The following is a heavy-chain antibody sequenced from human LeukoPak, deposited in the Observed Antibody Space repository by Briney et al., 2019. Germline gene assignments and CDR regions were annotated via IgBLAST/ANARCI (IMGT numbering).Heavy chain of an antibody. J-gene: IGHJ4*02. V-gene: IGHV3-7*01. Sequence: GGSLRLSCAASGFTFSSYWMSWVRQAPGKGLEWVANIKQDGSEKYYVDSVKGRFTISRENAKNSLYLQMNSLRAGDTAVYYCARGGWFGELSLQYDYWGQGTLVTVSS. CDR1: GFTFSSYW. CDR3: ARGGWFGELSLQYDY. CDR2: IKQDGSEK. D-gene: IGHD3-10*01.